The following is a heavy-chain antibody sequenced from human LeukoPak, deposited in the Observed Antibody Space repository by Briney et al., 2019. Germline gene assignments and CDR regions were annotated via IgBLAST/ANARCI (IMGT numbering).Heavy chain of an antibody. V-gene: IGHV3-23*01. Sequence: GGTLRLSCAASGLTFPRHAMTWVRQTPGKGLEWVAGIGDSGANTYYADSVKGRFTISRDNTDNTLYLQMNSLRPEDTAVYYCANSIRFYCSGGSCSGDGFDYWGQGTLVIVSS. CDR3: ANSIRFYCSGGSCSGDGFDY. CDR1: GLTFPRHA. J-gene: IGHJ4*02. D-gene: IGHD2-15*01. CDR2: IGDSGANT.